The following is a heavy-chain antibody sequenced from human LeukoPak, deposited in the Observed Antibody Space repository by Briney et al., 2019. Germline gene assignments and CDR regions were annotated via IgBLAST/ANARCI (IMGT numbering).Heavy chain of an antibody. D-gene: IGHD2-2*01. V-gene: IGHV4-4*07. Sequence: SETLSLTCTVSGGSISSYYWSWIRQPAGKGLEWIGRIYTSGSTNYNPSLKSRVTISVDTSKNQFSLKLSSVTAADTAVYYCARDKAIPAAIAGGIYYYYYMDVWGKGTTVTVSS. CDR1: GGSISSYY. CDR2: IYTSGST. J-gene: IGHJ6*03. CDR3: ARDKAIPAAIAGGIYYYYYMDV.